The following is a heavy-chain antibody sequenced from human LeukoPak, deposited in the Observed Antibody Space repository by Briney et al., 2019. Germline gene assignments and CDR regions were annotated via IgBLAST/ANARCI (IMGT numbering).Heavy chain of an antibody. J-gene: IGHJ5*02. CDR2: IYYSGST. D-gene: IGHD5-18*01. CDR1: GGSMSSYF. V-gene: IGHV4-59*01. CDR3: AREGTAMGNWFDP. Sequence: PSETLSLTCTVSGGSMSSYFWSWIRPPPGKRLEWIGYIYYSGSTNYNPSLKSRVTISVDTSKNQFSLKLSSVTAADTAVYYCAREGTAMGNWFDPWGQGTLVTVSS.